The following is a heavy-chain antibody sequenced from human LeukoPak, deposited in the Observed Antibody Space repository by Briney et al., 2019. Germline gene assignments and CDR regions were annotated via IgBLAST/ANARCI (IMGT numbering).Heavy chain of an antibody. CDR2: ITGSGAGT. CDR1: GFTFSDYA. V-gene: IGHV3-23*01. CDR3: AKRRFDSSGYFDY. J-gene: IGHJ4*02. D-gene: IGHD3-22*01. Sequence: PGGSLRLSCAASGFTFSDYAMSWVRQAPGKGLEWVSAITGSGAGTDYTDSVKGRFTISRDNSINRLYLQMNSLRAEDTAVYYCAKRRFDSSGYFDYWGQGTLVTVSS.